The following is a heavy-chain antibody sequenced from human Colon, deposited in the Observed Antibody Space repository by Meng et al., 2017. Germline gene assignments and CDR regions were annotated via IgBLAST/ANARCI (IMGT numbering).Heavy chain of an antibody. CDR1: GFTFGDLY. CDR2: INSGGSDI. V-gene: IGHV3-11*01. J-gene: IGHJ5*02. CDR3: VTTARQADH. Sequence: QVQLVESGGSLVTPGGSLRLSCAASGFTFGDLYMSWVRQAPGKGLEWLSYINSGGSDIAYADSVKGRFTISRDNARNSLYLQMSSLRAEDTAVYYCVTTARQADHWGQGTLVTVSS. D-gene: IGHD6-6*01.